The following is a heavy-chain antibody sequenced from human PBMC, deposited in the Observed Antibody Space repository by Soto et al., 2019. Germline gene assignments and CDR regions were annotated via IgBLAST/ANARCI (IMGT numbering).Heavy chain of an antibody. J-gene: IGHJ6*02. Sequence: EVQLLESGGGLVQPGGSLRLSCAASGFTFSSYAMSWVRQAPGKGLEWVSTINTSGGSTLYADSVKGRFTISRDNSKNTLYLQMNSLRAEDTAVYYCANGKSSGGGWSYGMDVWGQGTTVTVSS. V-gene: IGHV3-23*01. D-gene: IGHD6-19*01. CDR1: GFTFSSYA. CDR3: ANGKSSGGGWSYGMDV. CDR2: INTSGGST.